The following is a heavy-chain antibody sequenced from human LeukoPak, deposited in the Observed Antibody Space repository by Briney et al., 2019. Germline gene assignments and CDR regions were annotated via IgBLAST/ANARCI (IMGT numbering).Heavy chain of an antibody. D-gene: IGHD6-19*01. V-gene: IGHV4-61*01. J-gene: IGHJ4*02. CDR1: GGSVSSGSYY. CDR2: IYHSGST. CDR3: ARDGGQWLGIDY. Sequence: SETLSLTCTVSGGSVSSGSYYWSWIRQPPGKGLEWIGYIYHSGSTNYNPSLKSRVTISVDTSKNQFSLKLSSVTAADTAVYYCARDGGQWLGIDYWGQGTLVTVSS.